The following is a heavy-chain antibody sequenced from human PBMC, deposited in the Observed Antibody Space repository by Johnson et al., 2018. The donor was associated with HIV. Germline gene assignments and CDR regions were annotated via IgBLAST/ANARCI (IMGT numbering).Heavy chain of an antibody. D-gene: IGHD6-13*01. Sequence: VQLVESGGGVVRPGGSLRLSCAASGFTFDDYGMSWVRQAPGKGLEWVGRSRNKANSYTTEYAASVKGRFTISRDDSKNSLYLQMNSLRAEDTALYYCARERTPAAAGTHDAFDIWGQGTMVTVSS. CDR1: GFTFDDYG. CDR2: SRNKANSYTT. V-gene: IGHV3-72*01. J-gene: IGHJ3*02. CDR3: ARERTPAAAGTHDAFDI.